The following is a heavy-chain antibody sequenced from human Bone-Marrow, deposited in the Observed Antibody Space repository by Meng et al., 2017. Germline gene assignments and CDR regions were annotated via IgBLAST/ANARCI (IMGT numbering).Heavy chain of an antibody. D-gene: IGHD1-26*01. J-gene: IGHJ4*02. Sequence: GESLKISCAASGFPFSSYAMHWVRQAPGKGLEWVAVISYDGSNKYYPDSVKGRFTISRDNSKNTLYLQMNSLRAEDTAVYYCATNSGSYYGNIDYWGQGTLVTVSS. CDR3: ATNSGSYYGNIDY. CDR2: ISYDGSNK. CDR1: GFPFSSYA. V-gene: IGHV3-30*04.